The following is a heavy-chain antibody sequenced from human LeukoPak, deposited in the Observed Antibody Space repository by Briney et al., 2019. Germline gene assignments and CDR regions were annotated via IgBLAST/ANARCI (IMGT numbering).Heavy chain of an antibody. CDR2: INSSRSYK. Sequence: PGGSLRLSCAASGFTFSSYSMNWVRQAPGKGLEGVSSINSSRSYKYYADSVKGRFTIPRDNAKNSLYLQMNSLRADDTAVYYCARDGDIVVVPAAIPNWFDPWGQGTLVTVSS. D-gene: IGHD2-2*02. CDR1: GFTFSSYS. V-gene: IGHV3-21*01. J-gene: IGHJ5*02. CDR3: ARDGDIVVVPAAIPNWFDP.